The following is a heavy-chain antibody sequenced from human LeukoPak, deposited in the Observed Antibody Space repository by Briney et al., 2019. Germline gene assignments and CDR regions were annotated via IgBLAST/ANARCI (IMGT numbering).Heavy chain of an antibody. V-gene: IGHV3-23*01. CDR1: GFTFSSYA. CDR3: AKGKGRRGQWLVLYMDV. Sequence: PGGSLRLSCAASGFTFSSYAMSWVRQAPGKGLEWVSAISGSGGSTYYADSVKGRFAISRDNSKNTLYLQMNSLRAEDTAVYYCAKGKGRRGQWLVLYMDVWGKGTTVTVSS. CDR2: ISGSGGST. D-gene: IGHD6-19*01. J-gene: IGHJ6*03.